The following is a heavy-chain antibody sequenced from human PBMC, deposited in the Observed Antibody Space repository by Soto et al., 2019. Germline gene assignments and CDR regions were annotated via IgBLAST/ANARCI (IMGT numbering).Heavy chain of an antibody. CDR1: GYTFTDYY. CDR3: ATGDVRVVASFDP. CDR2: INPNSGGT. J-gene: IGHJ5*02. Sequence: QVQLVQSGAEVKKPGASVKVSCKASGYTFTDYYIHWVRQAPGQGLEWMGWINPNSGGTNYAQKFQGRVTMTRDTSISTAYMELSRLIYDDTDVYYCATGDVRVVASFDPWGQGALVTVSS. V-gene: IGHV1-2*02. D-gene: IGHD2-15*01.